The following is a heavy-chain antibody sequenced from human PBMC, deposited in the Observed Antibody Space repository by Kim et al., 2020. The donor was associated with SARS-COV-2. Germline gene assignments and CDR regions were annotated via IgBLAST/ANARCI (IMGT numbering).Heavy chain of an antibody. CDR3: ARQSYGEPLDY. Sequence: TNSTPSLKSSVTISVDTSKNQFSLRLSSVTAADTAVYYCARQSYGEPLDYWGQGTLVTVSS. J-gene: IGHJ4*02. CDR2: T. V-gene: IGHV4-59*08. D-gene: IGHD4-17*01.